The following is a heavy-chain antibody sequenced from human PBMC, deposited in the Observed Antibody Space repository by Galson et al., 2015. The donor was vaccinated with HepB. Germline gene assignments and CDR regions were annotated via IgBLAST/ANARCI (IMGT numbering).Heavy chain of an antibody. V-gene: IGHV3-53*01. J-gene: IGHJ4*02. CDR3: ASQPYPRGY. Sequence: SLRLSCAASGFTASSNYMSWVRQAPGKGLEWVSVIYSGGSTYYADSVKGRFTISRDNSKNTLYLQMNSLRAEDTAVYYCASQPYPRGYWGQGTLVTVSS. CDR1: GFTASSNY. CDR2: IYSGGST. D-gene: IGHD1-14*01.